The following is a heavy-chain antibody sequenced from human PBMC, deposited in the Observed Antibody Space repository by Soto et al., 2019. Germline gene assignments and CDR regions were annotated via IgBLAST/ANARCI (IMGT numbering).Heavy chain of an antibody. J-gene: IGHJ4*02. Sequence: EASVKVSCKASGYTFTSYDINWVRQATGQGLEWMGWMNPNSGNTGYAQKFQGRVTMTRNTSISTAYMELSSLRSEDTAVYFCARGAGILRYLDWLYFDYWGQGTLVTVSS. V-gene: IGHV1-8*01. CDR2: MNPNSGNT. D-gene: IGHD3-9*01. CDR1: GYTFTSYD. CDR3: ARGAGILRYLDWLYFDY.